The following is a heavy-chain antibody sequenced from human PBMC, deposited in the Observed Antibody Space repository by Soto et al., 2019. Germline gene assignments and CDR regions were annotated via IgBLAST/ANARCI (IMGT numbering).Heavy chain of an antibody. V-gene: IGHV2-70*01. Sequence: ESGPTLVNPTQTLTLTCTFSGFSLSTSEMSVSWIRQPPGKALEWLALIDGDDDKYYSTSLKTRLTISKDTSKNQVVLTMTNMDPVDTATYYCARATSYTSSWPSNWFDPWGQGTLVTVSS. D-gene: IGHD6-13*01. J-gene: IGHJ5*02. CDR2: IDGDDDK. CDR1: GFSLSTSEMS. CDR3: ARATSYTSSWPSNWFDP.